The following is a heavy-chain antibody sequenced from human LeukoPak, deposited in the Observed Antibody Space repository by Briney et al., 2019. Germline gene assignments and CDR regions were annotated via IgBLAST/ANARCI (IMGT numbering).Heavy chain of an antibody. J-gene: IGHJ4*02. CDR1: GFTFDDYT. V-gene: IGHV3-43*01. CDR3: AKYFEYYYDSTGIDY. CDR2: ISWDGGST. D-gene: IGHD3-22*01. Sequence: GSLRLSCAASGFTFDDYTMHWVRQAPGKGLEWVSLISWDGGSTYYADSVKGRFTISRDNSKNTLYLQMNSLRAEDTAVYYCAKYFEYYYDSTGIDYWGQGTLVTVSS.